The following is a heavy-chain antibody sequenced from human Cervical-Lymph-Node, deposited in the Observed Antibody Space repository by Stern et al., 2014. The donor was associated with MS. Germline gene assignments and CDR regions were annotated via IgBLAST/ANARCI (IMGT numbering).Heavy chain of an antibody. CDR3: ARGAGDNWFDP. CDR2: IIPFAGIT. Sequence: MQLVESGADVKKPGSSVRVSCKASGGISWLRQAPGQGLEWMGGIIPFAGITSYGRNFHGRLTITADTSTNTTYMELSSLRSDDTALYYCARGAGDNWFDPWGQGTLVTVSS. J-gene: IGHJ5*02. D-gene: IGHD3-10*01. V-gene: IGHV1-69*17. CDR1: GG.